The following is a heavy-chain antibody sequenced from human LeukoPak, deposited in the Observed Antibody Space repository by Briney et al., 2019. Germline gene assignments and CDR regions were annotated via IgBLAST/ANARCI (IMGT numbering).Heavy chain of an antibody. D-gene: IGHD4-17*01. CDR3: ARSDYGDYAPLEY. V-gene: IGHV4-34*01. CDR2: IKHSGST. CDR1: GGSFSGYY. Sequence: SETLSLTCAVYGGSFSGYYWSWIRQPPGKGLEWIGEIKHSGSTNYNPSLKSRVTISVDTSKNQFSLKLSSVTAADTAVYYCARSDYGDYAPLEYWGQGTLVTVSS. J-gene: IGHJ4*02.